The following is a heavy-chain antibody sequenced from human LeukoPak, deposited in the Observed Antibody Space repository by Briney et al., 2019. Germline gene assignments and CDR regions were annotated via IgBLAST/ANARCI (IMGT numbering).Heavy chain of an antibody. CDR2: IYYSGST. Sequence: SETLSLTCTVSGGSISSYYWSWIRQPPGKGLEWIGYIYYSGSTNYNPSLKSRVTISVDTSKNQFSLKLSSVTAADTAVYYCARHPGYYDILHFDYWGQGTLVTVSS. CDR3: ARHPGYYDILHFDY. J-gene: IGHJ4*02. D-gene: IGHD3-9*01. V-gene: IGHV4-59*08. CDR1: GGSISSYY.